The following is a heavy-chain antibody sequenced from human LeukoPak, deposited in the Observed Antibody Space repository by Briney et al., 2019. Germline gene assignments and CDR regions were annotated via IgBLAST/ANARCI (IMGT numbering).Heavy chain of an antibody. Sequence: PSETLSLTCTVSGGSISNYYWSWIRQPPGKGLEWIGNIYYSGSTNYNPSLKSRVTISVDTSKKQFSLRLSSVTAADTAVYYCTRDSWTWVHWGQGALVTVSS. CDR2: IYYSGST. CDR3: TRDSWTWVH. V-gene: IGHV4-59*01. J-gene: IGHJ4*02. D-gene: IGHD1-26*01. CDR1: GGSISNYY.